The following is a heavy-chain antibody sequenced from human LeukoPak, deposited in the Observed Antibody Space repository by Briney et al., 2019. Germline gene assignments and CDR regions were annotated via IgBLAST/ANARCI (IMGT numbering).Heavy chain of an antibody. D-gene: IGHD4-23*01. CDR2: IYLGDSDT. Sequence: GAPLKISCKGTGSSFTSYWIGWVRQMPGKGQEWMGIIYLGDSDTRNSQSFQGQVTISADKSISTAYLQWSSLKASDTAMYYCARLRWRHLDYWGQGTLVTVSS. V-gene: IGHV5-51*01. CDR3: ARLRWRHLDY. CDR1: GSSFTSYW. J-gene: IGHJ4*02.